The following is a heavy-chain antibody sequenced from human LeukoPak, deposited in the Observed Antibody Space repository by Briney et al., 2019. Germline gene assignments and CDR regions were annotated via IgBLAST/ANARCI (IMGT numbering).Heavy chain of an antibody. Sequence: TSETLSLACAVYGGSFSGYYWSWIRQPPGKGLEWIGEINHSGSTNYNPSLKSRVTRSVDTSKNQFSLKLSSVTAADTAVYYCARRPLGYCSGGSCYKPEVDYWGQGTLVTVSS. CDR3: ARRPLGYCSGGSCYKPEVDY. J-gene: IGHJ4*02. CDR2: INHSGST. CDR1: GGSFSGYY. D-gene: IGHD2-15*01. V-gene: IGHV4-34*01.